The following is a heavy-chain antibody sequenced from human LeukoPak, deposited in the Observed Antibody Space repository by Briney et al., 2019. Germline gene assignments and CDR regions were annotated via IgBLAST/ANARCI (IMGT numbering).Heavy chain of an antibody. J-gene: IGHJ4*02. CDR1: GFTFSSYT. Sequence: PGGSLRLSRAASGFTFSSYTMNWVRQAPGKGLEWISYITTTTSTIYYADSVKGRFTISRDNAKNSLHLQMNSLRDEDTAVYYCARDLNWGFDYWGQGTLVTVSS. CDR3: ARDLNWGFDY. CDR2: ITTTTSTI. V-gene: IGHV3-48*02. D-gene: IGHD3-16*01.